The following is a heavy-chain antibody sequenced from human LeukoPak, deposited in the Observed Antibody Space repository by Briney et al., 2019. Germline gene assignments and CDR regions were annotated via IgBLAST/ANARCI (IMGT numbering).Heavy chain of an antibody. CDR3: ARYRYSSGWYIEH. D-gene: IGHD6-19*01. CDR1: GGSISIYY. V-gene: IGHV4-59*01. Sequence: SETLSLTCTVSGGSISIYYWSWIRQPPGKGLEWIGYIYYSGSTNYNPSLKSRVTISVDTSKNQFSLKLSSVTAADTAVYYCARYRYSSGWYIEHWGQGTLVTVSS. CDR2: IYYSGST. J-gene: IGHJ4*02.